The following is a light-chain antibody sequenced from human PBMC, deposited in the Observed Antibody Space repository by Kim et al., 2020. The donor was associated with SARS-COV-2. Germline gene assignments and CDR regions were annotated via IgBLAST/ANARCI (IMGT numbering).Light chain of an antibody. CDR1: KLGDKY. J-gene: IGLJ3*02. CDR2: QDS. CDR3: QAWDGSTAV. V-gene: IGLV3-1*01. Sequence: VSPEQTASITCSGDKLGDKYACWYQQKPGQSPVLVIYQDSKRPSGIPERFSGSNSGNTATLTIRGTQTMDEADYYCQAWDGSTAVFGGGTQLTVL.